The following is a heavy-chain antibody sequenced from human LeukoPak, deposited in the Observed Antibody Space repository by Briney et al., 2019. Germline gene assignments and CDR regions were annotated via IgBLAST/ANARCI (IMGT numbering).Heavy chain of an antibody. J-gene: IGHJ5*02. CDR2: INPSGTGT. D-gene: IGHD5-24*01. Sequence: ASVKVSCKASGYTITNNWMHWVRQAPGQGLEWMGVINPSGTGTSYGQKFQGRITMSRDTSTSTVYMELSSLRSEDPAFYYCATDHSMADTAWWFDPWGQGTLVTVSS. CDR1: GYTITNNW. V-gene: IGHV1-46*01. CDR3: ATDHSMADTAWWFDP.